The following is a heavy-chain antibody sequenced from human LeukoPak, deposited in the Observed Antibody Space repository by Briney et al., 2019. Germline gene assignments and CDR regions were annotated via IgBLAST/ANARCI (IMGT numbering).Heavy chain of an antibody. CDR2: ISGYNGHT. CDR1: GYTFTSYN. V-gene: IGHV1-18*04. D-gene: IGHD4-17*01. Sequence: ASVTVSCKASGYTFTSYNIGWVRQAPGQGLEWMGWISGYNGHTNYARRLQGRVTMTTDTSTSTAYLELRSLRSDDTAVFYCARRWTTMTDDYFDYWGQGTLVSVSS. J-gene: IGHJ4*02. CDR3: ARRWTTMTDDYFDY.